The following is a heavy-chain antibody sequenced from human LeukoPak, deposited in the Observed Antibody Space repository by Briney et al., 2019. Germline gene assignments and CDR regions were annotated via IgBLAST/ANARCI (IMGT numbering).Heavy chain of an antibody. CDR1: GGSFSGYC. V-gene: IGHV4-34*01. J-gene: IGHJ4*02. D-gene: IGHD5-24*01. CDR3: ARGFGYNFGY. CDR2: INHSGST. Sequence: PSETLSLTCAVYGGSFSGYCWSWIRQPPGKGLEWIGEINHSGSTNYNPSLKSRVTISVDTSKNQFSLKLSSVTAADTAVYYCARGFGYNFGYWGQGTLVTVSS.